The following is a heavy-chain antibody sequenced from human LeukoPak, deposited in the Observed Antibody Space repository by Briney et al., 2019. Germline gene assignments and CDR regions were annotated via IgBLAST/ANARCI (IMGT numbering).Heavy chain of an antibody. CDR2: IIPILGIA. J-gene: IGHJ4*02. D-gene: IGHD3-22*01. CDR3: ALGRAYDSSGYIDFDY. V-gene: IGHV1-69*04. Sequence: ASVKVSCKASGGTFSSYAISWVGQAPGQGLEWMGRIIPILGIANYAQKFQGRVTITADKSTSTAYMELSSLRSEDTAVYYCALGRAYDSSGYIDFDYWGQGTLVTVSS. CDR1: GGTFSSYA.